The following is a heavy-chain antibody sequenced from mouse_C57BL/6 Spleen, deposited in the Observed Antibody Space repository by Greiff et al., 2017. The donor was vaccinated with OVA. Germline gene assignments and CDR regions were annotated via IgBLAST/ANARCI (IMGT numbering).Heavy chain of an antibody. CDR1: GYTFTDYY. V-gene: IGHV1-26*01. J-gene: IGHJ4*01. CDR3: ARGGYDGYYDYAMDY. CDR2: INPNNGGT. Sequence: EVQLQQSGPELVKPGASVKISCKASGYTFTDYYMNWVKQSHGKSLEWIGDINPNNGGTSYNQKFKGKATLTVDKSSSTAYMELRSLTSEDSAVYYCARGGYDGYYDYAMDYWGQGTSVTVSS. D-gene: IGHD2-3*01.